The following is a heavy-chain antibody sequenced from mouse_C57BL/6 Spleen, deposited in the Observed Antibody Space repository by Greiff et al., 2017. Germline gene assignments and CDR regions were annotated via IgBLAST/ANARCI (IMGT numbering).Heavy chain of an antibody. CDR2: INPYNGDT. Sequence: EVQLQQSGPELVKPGASVKISCKASGYSFTGYFMNWVMQSHGKSLEWIGRINPYNGDTFYNQKFKGKATLTVDKSSSTAHMELRSLTSEDSAVYYCARGDSWFAYWGQGTLVTVSA. CDR1: GYSFTGYF. CDR3: ARGDSWFAY. J-gene: IGHJ3*01. V-gene: IGHV1-20*01.